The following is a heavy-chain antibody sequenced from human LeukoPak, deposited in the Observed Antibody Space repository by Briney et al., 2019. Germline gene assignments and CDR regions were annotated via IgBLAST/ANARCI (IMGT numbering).Heavy chain of an antibody. D-gene: IGHD2-15*01. V-gene: IGHV4-30-4*08. Sequence: SETLSLTCTVSGGSISSDYWSWIRQPPGKGLEYIGYINFSGSTSYNPSLKSRVTITVDTSKNQFSLRLSSVTAADAAVYYCARAPLGFCSGGTCKRYFDYWGQGTLVTVSS. CDR1: GGSISSDY. J-gene: IGHJ4*02. CDR2: INFSGST. CDR3: ARAPLGFCSGGTCKRYFDY.